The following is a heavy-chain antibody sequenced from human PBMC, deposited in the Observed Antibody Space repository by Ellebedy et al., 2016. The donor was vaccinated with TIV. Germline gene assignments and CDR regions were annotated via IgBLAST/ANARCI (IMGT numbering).Heavy chain of an antibody. J-gene: IGHJ4*02. CDR1: GFTFSSYS. V-gene: IGHV3-48*04. Sequence: GESLKISCAASGFTFSSYSMNWVRQAPGKGLEWVSYINSRYSSISYADSVKGRFTISRDNAKNELYLQMNSLRVDDTAVYYCARDPMIWIFDYWGQGTLVTVSS. CDR2: INSRYSSI. D-gene: IGHD3/OR15-3a*01. CDR3: ARDPMIWIFDY.